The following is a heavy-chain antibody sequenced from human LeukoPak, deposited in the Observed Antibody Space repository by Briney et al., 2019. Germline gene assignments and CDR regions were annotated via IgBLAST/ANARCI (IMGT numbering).Heavy chain of an antibody. Sequence: SVKVSCKASGGTFSSYDISWVGQAPGQGLEWMGRSIPIFGIANYAQKSQGRVTITADKSTSTAYMELSSLRSEDTAVYYCARWGIAVAGTKESYYFDYWGQGTLVTVSS. V-gene: IGHV1-69*04. D-gene: IGHD6-19*01. J-gene: IGHJ4*02. CDR2: SIPIFGIA. CDR1: GGTFSSYD. CDR3: ARWGIAVAGTKESYYFDY.